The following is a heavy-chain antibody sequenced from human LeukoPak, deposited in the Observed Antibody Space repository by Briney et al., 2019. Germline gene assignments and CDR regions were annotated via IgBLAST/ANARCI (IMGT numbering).Heavy chain of an antibody. J-gene: IGHJ4*02. Sequence: PSETLSLTCTVSGGSINNYYWSWIRQPAGKGLEWIGRIYPSGSTNDNPALKSRVTISVDTSKNQFSLKLSSVTAADTAVYYCAKHPNSSGWFSGYFDYWGQGTLVTVSS. V-gene: IGHV4-4*07. CDR1: GGSINNYY. CDR2: IYPSGST. D-gene: IGHD6-19*01. CDR3: AKHPNSSGWFSGYFDY.